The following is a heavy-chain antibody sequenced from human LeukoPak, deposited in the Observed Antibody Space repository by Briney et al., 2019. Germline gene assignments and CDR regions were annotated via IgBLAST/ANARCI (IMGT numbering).Heavy chain of an antibody. J-gene: IGHJ3*02. CDR2: IYYSGST. CDR1: GGSISSYY. CDR3: ASGSGYYAYDAFDI. Sequence: SETLSLTCTVSGGSISSYYWSWIRQPPGKGLEWIGYIYYSGSTNYNPSLKSRVTISVDTSKNQFSLKLSSVTAADTAVYYCASGSGYYAYDAFDIWGQGTLVTVSS. D-gene: IGHD3-22*01. V-gene: IGHV4-59*01.